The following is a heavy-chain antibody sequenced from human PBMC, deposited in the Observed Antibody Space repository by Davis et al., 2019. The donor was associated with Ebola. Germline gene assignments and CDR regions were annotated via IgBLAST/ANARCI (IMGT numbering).Heavy chain of an antibody. CDR3: SVTVAAFDI. D-gene: IGHD1-14*01. Sequence: GESLKISCAASGFTFSGSAMHWVRQASGKGLEWVGRIRSKANSYATAYVASVKGRFTISRDDSKNTAYLQMNSLKTEDTAVYYCSVTVAAFDIWGQGTMVTVSS. CDR2: IRSKANSYAT. J-gene: IGHJ3*02. CDR1: GFTFSGSA. V-gene: IGHV3-73*01.